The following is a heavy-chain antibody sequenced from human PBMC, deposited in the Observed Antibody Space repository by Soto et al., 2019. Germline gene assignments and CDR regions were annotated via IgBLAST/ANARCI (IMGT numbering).Heavy chain of an antibody. CDR3: ATVNTYYDILTGYYNYYYMDV. V-gene: IGHV4-34*01. Sequence: PSETLSLTCAVYGGSFSGYYWSWIRQPPGKGLEWIGEINHSGSTNYNPSLKSRVTISVDTSKNQFSLKLSSVTAADTAVYYCATVNTYYDILTGYYNYYYMDVWGKGTTVTVSS. CDR2: INHSGST. CDR1: GGSFSGYY. D-gene: IGHD3-9*01. J-gene: IGHJ6*03.